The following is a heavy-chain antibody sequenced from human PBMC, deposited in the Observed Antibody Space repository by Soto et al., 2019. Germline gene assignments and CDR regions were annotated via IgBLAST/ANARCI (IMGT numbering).Heavy chain of an antibody. Sequence: TGGSLRLSCASSWFTVSSNYMSWVRQAPGKGLEWVSVIYSGGSTYYADSVKGRFTISRDNSKNTLYLQMNSLRAEDTAVYYCARSAYYYDSSGYPYFDYWGQGTLVTVSS. J-gene: IGHJ4*02. D-gene: IGHD3-22*01. CDR3: ARSAYYYDSSGYPYFDY. V-gene: IGHV3-53*01. CDR2: IYSGGST. CDR1: WFTVSSNY.